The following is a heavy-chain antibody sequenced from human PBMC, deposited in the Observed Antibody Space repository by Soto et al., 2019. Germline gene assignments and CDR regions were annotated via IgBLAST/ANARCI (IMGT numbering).Heavy chain of an antibody. V-gene: IGHV1-18*04. J-gene: IGHJ4*02. Sequence: SXKVSFKAAGYTXNRHGSTGVRQAPGQGLEWMGWISGYNGDINYEQKFQGRVTLSSDTLTSTVYLELTSLRFDDTDVYYCARVRIVGAREIDFWGQGTLGTVSS. CDR2: ISGYNGDI. CDR1: GYTXNRHG. D-gene: IGHD1-26*01. CDR3: ARVRIVGAREIDF.